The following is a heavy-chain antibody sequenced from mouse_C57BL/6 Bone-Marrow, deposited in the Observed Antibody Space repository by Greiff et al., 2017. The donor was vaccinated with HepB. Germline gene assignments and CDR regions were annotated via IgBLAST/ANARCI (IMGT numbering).Heavy chain of an antibody. CDR3: TRWGLRRGYYAMDY. CDR2: IDPETGGT. CDR1: GYTFTDYE. J-gene: IGHJ4*01. V-gene: IGHV1-15*01. D-gene: IGHD2-4*01. Sequence: QVQLQQSGAELVRPGASVTLSCKASGYTFTDYEMHWVKQTPVHGLEWIGAIDPETGGTAYNQKFKGKAILTADKSSSTAYMELRSLTSEDSAVYYCTRWGLRRGYYAMDYWGQGTSVTVSS.